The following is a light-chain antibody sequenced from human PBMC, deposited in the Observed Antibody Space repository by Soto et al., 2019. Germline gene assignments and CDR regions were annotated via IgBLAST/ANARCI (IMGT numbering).Light chain of an antibody. Sequence: EIVMTQSPSTLSLSPGERATLSCRSSQSVSSNLAWYQQKPGQAPRLLIYGASTRATGIPARFSGSGSGTEFTLTISSLRSEDFAVYYCQQYNNWPQTFGQGTKVDIK. J-gene: IGKJ1*01. CDR1: QSVSSN. CDR3: QQYNNWPQT. CDR2: GAS. V-gene: IGKV3-15*01.